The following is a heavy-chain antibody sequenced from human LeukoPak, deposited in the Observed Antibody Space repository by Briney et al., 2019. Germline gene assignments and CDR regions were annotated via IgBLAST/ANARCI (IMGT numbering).Heavy chain of an antibody. CDR1: GYTFTGYY. J-gene: IGHJ5*02. CDR3: ARDSSGSVNWFDP. CDR2: INPNSGGT. D-gene: IGHD3-22*01. V-gene: IGHV1-2*06. Sequence: ASVKVSCKASGYTFTGYYMHWVRQAPGQGLEWMGRINPNSGGTNYAQKFQGRVTMTRDTSISTAYMELSRLRSDDMAVYYCARDSSGSVNWFDPWGQGTLVTVSS.